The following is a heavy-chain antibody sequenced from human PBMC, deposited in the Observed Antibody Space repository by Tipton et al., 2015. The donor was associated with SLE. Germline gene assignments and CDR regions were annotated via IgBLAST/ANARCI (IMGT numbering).Heavy chain of an antibody. J-gene: IGHJ4*02. CDR2: INHSGST. CDR1: GGSISSYY. V-gene: IGHV4-34*01. CDR3: ARGDETSRPFDY. Sequence: TLSLTCTVSGGSISSYYWSWIRQPPGKGLEWIGEINHSGSTNYNPSLKSRVTISVDTSKNQFSLKLSSVTAADTAVYYCARGDETSRPFDYWGQGTLVTVSS.